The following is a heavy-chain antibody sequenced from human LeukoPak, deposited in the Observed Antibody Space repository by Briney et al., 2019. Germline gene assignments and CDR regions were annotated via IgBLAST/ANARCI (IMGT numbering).Heavy chain of an antibody. CDR3: AKDREAHTGLDAFDI. J-gene: IGHJ3*02. D-gene: IGHD2-8*02. Sequence: GGSLRLSCAASGFTFSSYSMNWVRQAPGKGLEWVSYISSSSSTIYYADSVKGRFTISRDNAKNSLYLQMNSLRGEDTAVYYCAKDREAHTGLDAFDIWGQGTMVTVSS. CDR2: ISSSSSTI. CDR1: GFTFSSYS. V-gene: IGHV3-48*04.